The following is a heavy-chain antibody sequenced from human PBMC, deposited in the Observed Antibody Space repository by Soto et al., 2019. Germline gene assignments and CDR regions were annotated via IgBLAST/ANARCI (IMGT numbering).Heavy chain of an antibody. D-gene: IGHD2-2*01. Sequence: SQTLSLTCAISGDSVSSNSAAWNWIRQSPSRGLEWLGRTYYRSKWYNDYAVSVKSRITINPDTSKNQFSLQLNSVTPEDTAVYYCARGTIICSSTSCFLYYHYYGMDVCGQGTTVIVSS. J-gene: IGHJ6*02. V-gene: IGHV6-1*01. CDR2: TYYRSKWYN. CDR3: ARGTIICSSTSCFLYYHYYGMDV. CDR1: GDSVSSNSAA.